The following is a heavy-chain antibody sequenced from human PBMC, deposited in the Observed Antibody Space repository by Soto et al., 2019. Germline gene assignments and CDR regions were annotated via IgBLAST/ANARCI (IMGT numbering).Heavy chain of an antibody. V-gene: IGHV3-30-3*01. J-gene: IGHJ3*02. D-gene: IGHD5-12*01. CDR2: ISYDGGNK. CDR1: GFTFSSYA. CDR3: SRGGGMATIKGCAFVI. Sequence: QVQLVESGGGVVQPGRSLRLSCAASGFTFSSYAMHWVRQAPGKGLEWVAVISYDGGNKYYADSVKGRFTISRDNSKNTLDLQMNSLRAQDTGVYFCSRGGGMATIKGCAFVIWGQGTMVTVPS.